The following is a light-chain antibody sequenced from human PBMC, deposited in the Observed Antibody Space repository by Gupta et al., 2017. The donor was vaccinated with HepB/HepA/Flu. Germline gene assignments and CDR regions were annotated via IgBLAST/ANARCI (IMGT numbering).Light chain of an antibody. CDR3: HQNYSTPT. CDR2: WAS. J-gene: IGKJ5*01. Sequence: VMTLFPDLLVGSLGGRAHINCKSSQNIFYSSNNKNYLAWYQQKPGQPPQLLIYWASTRESGLPDRFSGSCSGTDFTLTISRLQAEDVAYYYCHQNYSTPTFGQGTRLEIK. V-gene: IGKV4-1*01. CDR1: QNIFYSSNNKNY.